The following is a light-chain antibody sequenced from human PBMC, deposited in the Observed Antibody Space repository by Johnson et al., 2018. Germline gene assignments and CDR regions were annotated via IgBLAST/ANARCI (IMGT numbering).Light chain of an antibody. CDR3: GTWDSSLSAGNV. J-gene: IGLJ1*01. Sequence: SVLTQPPSVSAAPGQKVTISCSGSSSNIGNNYVSWYQQLPGTAPKLLIYENNKRPSGIPDRFSGSKSGTSATLCITGLQTGDEADYYCGTWDSSLSAGNVFGTGTKVTVL. CDR2: ENN. CDR1: SSNIGNNY. V-gene: IGLV1-51*02.